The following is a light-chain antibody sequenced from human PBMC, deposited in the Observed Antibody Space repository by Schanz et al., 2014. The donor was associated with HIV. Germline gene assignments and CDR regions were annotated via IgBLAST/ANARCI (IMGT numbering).Light chain of an antibody. CDR3: TSYTSSTWV. V-gene: IGLV2-14*02. CDR2: EGS. J-gene: IGLJ3*02. CDR1: SSDVGSYYL. Sequence: QSALTQPASVSGSPGQSITISCTGTSSDVGSYYLVSWYQQHPGKAPKLMVYEGSKRPSGVSNRFSGSKSGSTASLTISGLQAEDEADYYCTSYTSSTWVFGGGTKVTVL.